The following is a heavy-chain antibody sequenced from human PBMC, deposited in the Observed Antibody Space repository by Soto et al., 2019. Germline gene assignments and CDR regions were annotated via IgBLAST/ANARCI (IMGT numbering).Heavy chain of an antibody. Sequence: QVQLVQSGAEVKKPGASVKVSCKASGYTFTSYGISWVRQAPGQGLEWMGWISAYNGNTNYAQKLQGRVTMTTDTATSTAYMELSSLRSEDTAVYYCARGPIYDFWSGYYYYYYGMDVWGQGTTVTVSS. CDR1: GYTFTSYG. V-gene: IGHV1-18*04. CDR2: ISAYNGNT. D-gene: IGHD3-3*01. CDR3: ARGPIYDFWSGYYYYYYGMDV. J-gene: IGHJ6*02.